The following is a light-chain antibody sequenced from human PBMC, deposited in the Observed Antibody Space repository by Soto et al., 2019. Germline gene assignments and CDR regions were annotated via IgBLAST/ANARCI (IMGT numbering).Light chain of an antibody. V-gene: IGLV2-14*03. CDR2: DVS. CDR1: NSDVGNYIY. J-gene: IGLJ2*01. Sequence: QSALTQPASVSGSPGQSVTISCTGTNSDVGNYIYVSWYQQHPGKAPKLMIYDVSNRPSGVSTPFSGSKSGNTASLTIAGLQAEDEADYYCSSYTTSTPLVFGGGTKLTVL. CDR3: SSYTTSTPLV.